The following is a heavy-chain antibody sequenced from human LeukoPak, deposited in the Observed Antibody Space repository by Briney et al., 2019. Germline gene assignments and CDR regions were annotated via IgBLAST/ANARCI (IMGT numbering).Heavy chain of an antibody. CDR2: ISYDGSNK. D-gene: IGHD2-2*03. CDR1: GFTFSSYA. CDR3: AKDRDSKLHGYYFDY. Sequence: PGGSLRLSCAASGFTFSSYAMHWVRQAPGKGLEWVAVISYDGSNKYYADSVKGRFTISRDNSKNTLYLQMNSLRAEDTAVYYCAKDRDSKLHGYYFDYWGQGTLVTVSS. J-gene: IGHJ4*02. V-gene: IGHV3-30-3*01.